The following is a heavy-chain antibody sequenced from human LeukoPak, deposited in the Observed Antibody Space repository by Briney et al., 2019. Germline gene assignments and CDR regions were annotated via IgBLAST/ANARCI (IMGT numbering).Heavy chain of an antibody. CDR3: ATDYWGSINY. CDR2: ISSDGRTT. Sequence: GGSLRLSCVGSGFTFSDSWMHWVRQAPGKGLVWVSRISSDGRTTTSADSVKGRFTISRGNAKNTLYLQMNSLRVEDTAVYYCATDYWGSINYWGQGSLVTVSS. J-gene: IGHJ4*02. V-gene: IGHV3-74*01. CDR1: GFTFSDSW. D-gene: IGHD7-27*01.